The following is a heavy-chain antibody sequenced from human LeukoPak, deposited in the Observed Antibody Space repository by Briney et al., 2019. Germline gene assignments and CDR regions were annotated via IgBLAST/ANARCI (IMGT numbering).Heavy chain of an antibody. CDR3: AKTHDYGDYFDY. CDR1: GFTFSSYG. V-gene: IGHV3-33*06. J-gene: IGHJ4*02. D-gene: IGHD4-17*01. Sequence: PGRSLRLSCAASGFTFSSYGMHWVRQAPGKGLEWVAVIWYDGSNKYYADSVKGRFTISRDNSKNTLYLQMNSLRAEDTAVYYYAKTHDYGDYFDYWGQGTLVTVSS. CDR2: IWYDGSNK.